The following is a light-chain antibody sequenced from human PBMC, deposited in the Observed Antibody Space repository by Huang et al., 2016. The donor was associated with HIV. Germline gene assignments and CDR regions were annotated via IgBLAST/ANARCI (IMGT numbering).Light chain of an antibody. CDR3: QQYDNLYT. Sequence: IQMTQSPAPLSASVGDRVTISCQERQDIRNYLNWYQQKPWKAPTLLIYGAYNLETGVPSRFMGNGSGTDFTITINILQSEDIATYYCQQYDNLYTFGQGTRVEIK. CDR1: QDIRNY. CDR2: GAY. J-gene: IGKJ2*01. V-gene: IGKV1-33*01.